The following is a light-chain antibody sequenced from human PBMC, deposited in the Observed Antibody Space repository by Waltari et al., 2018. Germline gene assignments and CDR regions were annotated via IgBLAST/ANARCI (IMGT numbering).Light chain of an antibody. CDR1: SIDVCGYVY. Sequence: QSALTPPSSSSGSSGQSITISCTGTSIDVCGYVYVPWYQPHPGKAPKLISYEVTNRPSGVPDRFSGSKSGNTASLTVSGLQAEDEADYYCSSYAGSNIFVFGTGTKVTVL. CDR3: SSYAGSNIFV. J-gene: IGLJ1*01. V-gene: IGLV2-8*01. CDR2: EVT.